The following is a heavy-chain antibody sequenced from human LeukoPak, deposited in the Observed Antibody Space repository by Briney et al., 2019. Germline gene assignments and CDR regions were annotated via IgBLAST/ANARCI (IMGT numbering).Heavy chain of an antibody. CDR3: ARGAQLTDY. V-gene: IGHV3-64*01. CDR2: IGPDGGTT. D-gene: IGHD6-13*01. CDR1: GFTFYTYG. J-gene: IGHJ4*02. Sequence: GGSLRLSCAASGFTFYTYGMHWVRQAPGKGLEYVSGIGPDGGTTYYANSVKGRFTISRDNSKYLLYLQMGSLTADDMAVYYCARGAQLTDYWGQGTLVTVSS.